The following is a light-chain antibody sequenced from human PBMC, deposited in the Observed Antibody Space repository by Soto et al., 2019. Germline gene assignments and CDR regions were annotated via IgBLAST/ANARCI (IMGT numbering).Light chain of an antibody. V-gene: IGKV4-1*01. J-gene: IGKJ1*01. Sequence: DIVMTQSLDSLAVSLGERAIINCKSSQSVLDRSNNKNYLTWYQQKPGQPPKPLIYWASTREFGVPDRFSGSGSGTDFTLTISSLRAEDVALYYCQQYYAIPRTFGQGTKVEIK. CDR1: QSVLDRSNNKNY. CDR2: WAS. CDR3: QQYYAIPRT.